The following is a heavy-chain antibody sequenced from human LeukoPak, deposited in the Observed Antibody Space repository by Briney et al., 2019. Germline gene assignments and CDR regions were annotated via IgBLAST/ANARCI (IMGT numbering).Heavy chain of an antibody. V-gene: IGHV4-59*08. CDR1: GGSIRTYY. J-gene: IGHJ3*02. CDR2: IYSTGRT. CDR3: ARVVLTSDWAFDI. D-gene: IGHD2-21*02. Sequence: PSVTLSLTCTLSGGSIRTYYGSCIRGPPGKGREGIGYIYSTGRTSYSPSLKSRVTISVDTSKEQFSLKLISVTATDTAVYYCARVVLTSDWAFDIWGQGTMVTVSA.